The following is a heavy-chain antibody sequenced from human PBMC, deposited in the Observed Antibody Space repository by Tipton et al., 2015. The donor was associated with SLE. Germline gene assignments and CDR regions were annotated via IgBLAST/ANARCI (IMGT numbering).Heavy chain of an antibody. J-gene: IGHJ3*02. CDR3: ARPKNRPAGCHGGLDI. V-gene: IGHV5-51*03. CDR1: GYSFTNYC. CDR2: IYPGDSDT. D-gene: IGHD2-15*01. Sequence: VQLVQSGAEVKKPGESLKISCMGSGYSFTNYCIGWVRQIPGKGLEWMGIIYPGDSDTRYSPSFQGQVTISADKSISTAYLHWSNLKASDTAMYYCARPKNRPAGCHGGLDIWGQGTMVTVSS.